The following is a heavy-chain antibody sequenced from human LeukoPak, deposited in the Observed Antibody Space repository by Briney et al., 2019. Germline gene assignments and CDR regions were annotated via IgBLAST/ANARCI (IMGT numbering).Heavy chain of an antibody. Sequence: GRSLRLSCAASGFTFSTYAMHWVRQAPGKGLEWVAVIPYDGSNKYYADFVKGRFTISRENSKNRLYLQMNSLRAEDTAVYYCARAEGYGGELDSWGQGTLVTVSS. CDR1: GFTFSTYA. V-gene: IGHV3-30*04. D-gene: IGHD4-23*01. CDR3: ARAEGYGGELDS. CDR2: IPYDGSNK. J-gene: IGHJ4*02.